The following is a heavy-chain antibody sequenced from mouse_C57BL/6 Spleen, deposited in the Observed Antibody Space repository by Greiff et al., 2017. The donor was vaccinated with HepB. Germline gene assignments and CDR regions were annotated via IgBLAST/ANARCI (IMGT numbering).Heavy chain of an antibody. CDR1: GFNITDYY. D-gene: IGHD1-1*01. J-gene: IGHJ4*01. Sequence: EVKLQQSGAELVRPGASVKLSCTASGFNITDYYMHWVKQRPEQGLGWIGRIDPEDGDTEYAPKFQGKATMTADTSSNTAYLQLSSLTSEDTAVYYCTRAYYGSSYYAMDYWGQGTSVTVSS. CDR2: IDPEDGDT. V-gene: IGHV14-1*01. CDR3: TRAYYGSSYYAMDY.